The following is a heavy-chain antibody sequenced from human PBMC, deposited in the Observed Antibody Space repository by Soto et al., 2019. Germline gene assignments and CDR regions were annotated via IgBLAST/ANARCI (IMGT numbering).Heavy chain of an antibody. D-gene: IGHD1-1*01. CDR3: ARQGRNTRIVLIKHYATDF. CDR1: SGTISSRSHY. Sequence: ETLSLTCTVSSGTISSRSHYWAWIREPPGKGLEWIGVIDDSGSTHYSESLKSRVTISVDTSKNQFSLKVSSVTATDTAVYYCARQGRNTRIVLIKHYATDFWGQGTAVTVSS. V-gene: IGHV4-39*01. CDR2: IDDSGST. J-gene: IGHJ6*02.